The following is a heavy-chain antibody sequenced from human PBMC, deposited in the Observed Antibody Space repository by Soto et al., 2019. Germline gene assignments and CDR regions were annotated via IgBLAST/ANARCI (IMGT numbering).Heavy chain of an antibody. CDR3: ARGLSFTIVRGVTG. V-gene: IGHV1-8*01. CDR2: MNPNSGNT. D-gene: IGHD3-10*01. J-gene: IGHJ4*02. Sequence: QVQLVQSGAEVKKPGASVKVSCKASGYTFTSYDINWVRQATGHGLEWMGWMNPNSGNTGYAQKFQGRVTMTRNTSISTAYMELRSLRSEDTAVYYCARGLSFTIVRGVTGWGQGTLVTVSS. CDR1: GYTFTSYD.